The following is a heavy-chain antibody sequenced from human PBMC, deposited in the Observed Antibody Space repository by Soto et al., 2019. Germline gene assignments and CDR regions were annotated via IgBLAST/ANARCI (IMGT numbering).Heavy chain of an antibody. CDR1: GFTFNNYA. D-gene: IGHD1-1*01. V-gene: IGHV3-23*01. CDR3: AKYANSETATTWGGDLDS. J-gene: IGHJ4*02. Sequence: EVQLLESGGGLVQPGGSLRLSCAASGFTFNNYAMSWVRQAPGKGLEWVSSISGSGINTYYADSVKGRFTISRDNSKNTLYLQMNSLRAEDTAVYYCAKYANSETATTWGGDLDSWGQGPLVTVSS. CDR2: ISGSGINT.